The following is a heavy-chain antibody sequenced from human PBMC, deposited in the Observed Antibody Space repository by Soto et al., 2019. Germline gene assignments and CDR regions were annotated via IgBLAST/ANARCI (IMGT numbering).Heavy chain of an antibody. CDR2: IYPGDSDT. CDR3: ALVVRGVTTEAHYLDH. CDR1: GYKFTSYW. D-gene: IGHD3-10*02. J-gene: IGHJ4*02. Sequence: EVQLEQSGTEVKKPGESLKISCKGSGYKFTSYWIGWVRQMPGKGLEWLGLIYPGDSDTRYSSSFQGQVTISADKSISTAYLQWSSLKASDTAIYYCALVVRGVTTEAHYLDHWGQGTLVTVSS. V-gene: IGHV5-51*01.